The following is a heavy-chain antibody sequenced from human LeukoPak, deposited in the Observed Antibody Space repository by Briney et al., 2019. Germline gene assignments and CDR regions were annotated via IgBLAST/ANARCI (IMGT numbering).Heavy chain of an antibody. CDR1: GYTSTGYY. CDR2: INPNSGGT. D-gene: IGHD6-13*01. CDR3: ARVLIAAAGTLRDY. V-gene: IGHV1-2*02. Sequence: ASVKVSCKASGYTSTGYYMHWVRQAPGQGLEWMGWINPNSGGTNYAQKFQGRVTMTRDTSISTAYMELSRLRSDDTAVYYCARVLIAAAGTLRDYWGQGTLVTVSS. J-gene: IGHJ4*02.